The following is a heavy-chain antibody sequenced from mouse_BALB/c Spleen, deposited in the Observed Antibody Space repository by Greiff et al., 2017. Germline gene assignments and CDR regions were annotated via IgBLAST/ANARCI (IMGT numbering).Heavy chain of an antibody. Sequence: EVNLVESGGGLVKPGGSLKLSCAASGFTFSSYAMSWVRQTPEKRLEWVASISSGGSTYYPDSVKGRFTISRDNARNILYLQMSSLRSEDTAMYYCARDRDYYGSRVAYWGQGTLVTVSA. CDR2: ISSGGST. V-gene: IGHV5-6-5*01. CDR3: ARDRDYYGSRVAY. D-gene: IGHD1-1*01. J-gene: IGHJ3*01. CDR1: GFTFSSYA.